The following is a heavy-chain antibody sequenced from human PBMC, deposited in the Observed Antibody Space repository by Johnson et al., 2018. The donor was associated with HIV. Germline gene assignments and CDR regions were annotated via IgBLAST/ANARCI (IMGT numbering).Heavy chain of an antibody. J-gene: IGHJ3*02. CDR1: EFTFSSYD. D-gene: IGHD2-8*01. CDR2: IGTAGDT. V-gene: IGHV3-13*01. CDR3: AKWSDI. Sequence: EVQLVESGGGVVQPGRSLRLSCAASEFTFSSYDMHWVRQATGKGLEWVSVIGTAGDTYYPGSVKGRFTISSDNSKNTLYLQMNRLRAEDTAVYYCAKWSDIWGQGTMVTVSS.